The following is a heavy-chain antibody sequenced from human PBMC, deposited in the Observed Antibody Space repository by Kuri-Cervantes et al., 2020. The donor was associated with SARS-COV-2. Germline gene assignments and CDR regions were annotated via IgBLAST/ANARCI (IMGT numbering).Heavy chain of an antibody. CDR1: GFTFSSYA. V-gene: IGHV3-30*04. J-gene: IGHJ4*02. D-gene: IGHD6-6*01. CDR3: ARESYSSSCFDY. CDR2: ISYDGNNK. Sequence: GESLKISCAASGFTFSSYAMHWVRQAPGKGLEWVAVISYDGNNKYYADSVKGRFTISRDNSKNTLYLQMNSLRAEDTAVYYCARESYSSSCFDYWGQGTLVTVSS.